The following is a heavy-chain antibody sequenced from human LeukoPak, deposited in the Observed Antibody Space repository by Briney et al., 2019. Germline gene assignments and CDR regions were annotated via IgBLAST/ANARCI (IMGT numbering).Heavy chain of an antibody. J-gene: IGHJ6*03. V-gene: IGHV1-2*02. CDR1: GYTFTGYY. CDR2: INPNSGGT. CDR3: ARDLLRGAIAAGHYYYYYMDV. Sequence: ASVKVSCKASGYTFTGYYMHWVRQAPGQGLEWMGWINPNSGGTNYAQKFQGRVTMTRDTSISTAYMELSRLRSDDTAVYYCARDLLRGAIAAGHYYYYYMDVWGKGTTVTVSS. D-gene: IGHD6-6*01.